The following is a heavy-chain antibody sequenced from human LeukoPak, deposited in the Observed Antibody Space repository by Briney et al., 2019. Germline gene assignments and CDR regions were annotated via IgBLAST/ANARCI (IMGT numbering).Heavy chain of an antibody. V-gene: IGHV4-30-4*01. CDR2: IYYSGST. J-gene: IGHJ4*02. D-gene: IGHD6-13*01. Sequence: PSETLSLTCTVSGGSISSGDYYWSWIRQPPGKGLEWIGYIYYSGSTYYNPSLKSRVTISVDTSKNQFSLKLSSVTAADTAVYYCARDRAAAGMGNDYWGQGTLVTVSS. CDR3: ARDRAAAGMGNDY. CDR1: GGSISSGDYY.